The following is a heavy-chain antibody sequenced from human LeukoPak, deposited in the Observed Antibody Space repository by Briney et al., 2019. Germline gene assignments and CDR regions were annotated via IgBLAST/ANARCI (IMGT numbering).Heavy chain of an antibody. CDR3: ARGGYCSSTSCYAQGDY. Sequence: GGSLRLSCTTSGFTFSSYGMHWVRQAPGKGLEWVTFIRYDGSNKYYADSVKGRFTISRDNSKNTLYLQMNSLRAEDTAVYYCARGGYCSSTSCYAQGDYWGQGTLVTVSS. J-gene: IGHJ4*02. V-gene: IGHV3-30*02. D-gene: IGHD2-2*01. CDR1: GFTFSSYG. CDR2: IRYDGSNK.